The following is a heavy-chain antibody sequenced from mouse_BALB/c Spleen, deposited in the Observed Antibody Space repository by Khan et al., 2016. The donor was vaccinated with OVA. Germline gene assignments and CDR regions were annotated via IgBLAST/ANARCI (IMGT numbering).Heavy chain of an antibody. J-gene: IGHJ3*01. CDR1: GYTFTSYW. V-gene: IGHV1-7*01. D-gene: IGHD2-4*01. Sequence: QVQLQQSGAELAKPGASVKMSCKASGYTFTSYWMHWVKQRPGQGLEWIGYINPSTGYTEYNQKFKDKATLTADKSSSTAYMQLSSRTSEDSAVYYCARYYDSDWCREALVTISA. CDR3: ARYYDSD. CDR2: INPSTGYT.